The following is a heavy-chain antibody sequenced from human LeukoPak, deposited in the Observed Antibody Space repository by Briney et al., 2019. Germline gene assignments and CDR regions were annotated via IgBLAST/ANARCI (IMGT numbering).Heavy chain of an antibody. D-gene: IGHD4-23*01. J-gene: IGHJ4*02. Sequence: GGSLRLSCAASGFTFSSYSMNWVRQAPGKGLEWVSYIDSSSSTLLYADSVKGRFTISRDNAKNTLYLQMNSLRAEDTAVYYCARDLIGGNSYWGQGTLVSVSS. CDR1: GFTFSSYS. V-gene: IGHV3-48*04. CDR2: IDSSSSTL. CDR3: ARDLIGGNSY.